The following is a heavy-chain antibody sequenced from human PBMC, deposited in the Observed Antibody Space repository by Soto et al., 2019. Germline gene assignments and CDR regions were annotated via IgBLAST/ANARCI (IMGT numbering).Heavy chain of an antibody. CDR1: GGTFSTFG. V-gene: IGHV1-69*13. D-gene: IGHD3-22*01. J-gene: IGHJ5*02. CDR3: AREMVTCYYVSWFDR. CDR2: IIPMFGTA. Sequence: SVKVSCKASGGTFSTFGINWVRQALGQGVEWMGGIIPMFGTATYAQKLQDRVTITADESTSTVYMDLISLRAEDTAVYYCAREMVTCYYVSWFDRWRKGTLGTV.